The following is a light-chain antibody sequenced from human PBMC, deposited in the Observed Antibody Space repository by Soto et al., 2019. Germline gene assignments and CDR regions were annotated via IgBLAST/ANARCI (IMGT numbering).Light chain of an antibody. CDR2: AAS. Sequence: DIQMTQSPSSLSASVGDRVIITCRASQTISTYLNWYQQKPGKAPKLLNYAASSLQSGVPSRFSGSGSGADFTLTISSLQPEDFATYYCQQSLTIPYIFGQGTKLEIK. CDR3: QQSLTIPYI. V-gene: IGKV1-39*01. CDR1: QTISTY. J-gene: IGKJ2*01.